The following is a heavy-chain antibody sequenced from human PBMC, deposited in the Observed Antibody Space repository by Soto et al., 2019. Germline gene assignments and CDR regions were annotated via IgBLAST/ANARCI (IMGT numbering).Heavy chain of an antibody. J-gene: IGHJ3*02. CDR2: IYYSGST. Sequence: SETLSLTCTVSGGSISSGGYYWSWIRQHPGKGLEWIGYIYYSGSTNYNPSLKSRVTISVDTSKNQFSLKLSSVTAADTAVYYCAREKGGPAAIILGRGAFDIWGQGTMVTVSS. CDR3: AREKGGPAAIILGRGAFDI. V-gene: IGHV4-61*08. D-gene: IGHD2-2*01. CDR1: GGSISSGGYY.